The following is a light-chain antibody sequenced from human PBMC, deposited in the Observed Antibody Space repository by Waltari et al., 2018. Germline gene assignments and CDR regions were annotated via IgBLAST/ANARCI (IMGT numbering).Light chain of an antibody. Sequence: DIQMTQSPSSLSASVGDRVTITCQASQDIKTYLNWYQQKPGKAPKVLIYDASNLETGVSSRYSGSGDGTDFSVTISSLQPEDIATYYCQQYEDVYTFGQGTKLEIK. CDR1: QDIKTY. CDR2: DAS. CDR3: QQYEDVYT. V-gene: IGKV1-33*01. J-gene: IGKJ2*01.